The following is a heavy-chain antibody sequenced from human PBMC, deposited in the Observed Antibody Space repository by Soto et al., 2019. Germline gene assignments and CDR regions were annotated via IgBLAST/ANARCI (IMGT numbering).Heavy chain of an antibody. CDR1: GYTFTGYY. V-gene: IGHV1-2*04. CDR3: ARGLYYYDSSGKFDY. J-gene: IGHJ4*02. CDR2: INPNSGGT. D-gene: IGHD3-22*01. Sequence: ASVKVSCKASGYTFTGYYMHWVRQAPGQGLGWMGWINPNSGGTNYAQKFQGWVTMTRDTSISTAYMELSRLRSDDTAVYYCARGLYYYDSSGKFDYWGQRTPVTVSS.